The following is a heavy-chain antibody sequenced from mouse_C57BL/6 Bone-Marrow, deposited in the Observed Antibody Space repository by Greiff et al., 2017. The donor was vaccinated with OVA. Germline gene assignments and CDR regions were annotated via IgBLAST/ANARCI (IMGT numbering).Heavy chain of an antibody. CDR2: ISYDGSN. D-gene: IGHD2-4*01. CDR1: GYSITSGYY. CDR3: ARDDDYDGAY. J-gene: IGHJ3*01. V-gene: IGHV3-6*01. Sequence: EVKVEESGPGLVKPSQSLSLTCSVTGYSITSGYYWNWIRQFPGNKLEWMGYISYDGSNNYNPSLKNRISITRDTSKNQFFLKLNSVTTEDTATYYCARDDDYDGAYWGQGTLVTVSA.